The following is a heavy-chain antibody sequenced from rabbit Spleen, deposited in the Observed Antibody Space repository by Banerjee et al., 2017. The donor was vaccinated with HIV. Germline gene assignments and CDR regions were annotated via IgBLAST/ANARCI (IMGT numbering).Heavy chain of an antibody. CDR1: GFSFSGNY. V-gene: IGHV1S45*01. J-gene: IGHJ4*01. Sequence: QEQLVESGGGLVQPEGSLTLTCTASGFSFSGNYICWVRQAPGKGLEWIACINAGSSGSTYYASWAKGRFTISKTSPTTVTLQVTSLTAADTATYFCARGYVTSGWYNNLWGQGTLVTVS. CDR2: INAGSSGST. CDR3: ARGYVTSGWYNNL. D-gene: IGHD1-1*01.